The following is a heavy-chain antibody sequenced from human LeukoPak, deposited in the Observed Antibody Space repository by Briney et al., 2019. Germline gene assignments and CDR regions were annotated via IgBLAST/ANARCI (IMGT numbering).Heavy chain of an antibody. J-gene: IGHJ5*02. CDR1: GYTFTGYY. D-gene: IGHD1-26*01. CDR3: AREVGYSSSYYGRFDP. V-gene: IGHV1-2*06. Sequence: RASVKVSCKASGYTFTGYYMHWVRQAPGQGLEWMGRVNPNNGVPNYAQKFQGRVTMTRDTAISTAYMELSSLRSDDTAVYFCAREVGYSSSYYGRFDPWGQGTLVTVSS. CDR2: VNPNNGVP.